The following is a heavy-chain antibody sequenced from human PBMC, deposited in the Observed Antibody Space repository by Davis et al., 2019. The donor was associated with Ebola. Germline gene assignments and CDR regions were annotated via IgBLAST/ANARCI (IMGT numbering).Heavy chain of an antibody. V-gene: IGHV5-51*01. J-gene: IGHJ4*02. CDR3: ARGERYYGSGSYYPAVNFDY. D-gene: IGHD3-10*01. CDR1: GYSFTSYW. Sequence: GESLKISCKGSGYSFTSYWIGWVRQMPRKGLEWMGIIYPGDSDTRYSPSFQGQVTISADKSISTAYLQWSSLKASDTAMYYCARGERYYGSGSYYPAVNFDYWGQGTLVTVSS. CDR2: IYPGDSDT.